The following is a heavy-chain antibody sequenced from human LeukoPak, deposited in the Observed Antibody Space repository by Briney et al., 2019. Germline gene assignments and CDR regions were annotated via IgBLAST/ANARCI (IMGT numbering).Heavy chain of an antibody. CDR3: ARHRGGYDDRIDY. D-gene: IGHD5-12*01. V-gene: IGHV4-34*01. CDR1: GGSFSGYY. Sequence: PSETLSLTCAVYGGSFSGYYWSWIRQPPGKGLEWIGEINHSGSTNYNPSLKSRVTISVDTSKNQFSLKLSSVTAADTALYYCARHRGGYDDRIDYWGQGTLVTVSS. J-gene: IGHJ4*02. CDR2: INHSGST.